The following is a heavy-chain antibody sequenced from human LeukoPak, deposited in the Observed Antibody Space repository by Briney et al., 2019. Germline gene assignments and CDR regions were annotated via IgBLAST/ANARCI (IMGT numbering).Heavy chain of an antibody. CDR3: AVIVLGVDYYGSGSRPDY. J-gene: IGHJ4*02. V-gene: IGHV4-34*01. D-gene: IGHD3-10*01. CDR1: GGSFSGYY. Sequence: PSETLSLTCAVYGGSFSGYYWSWIRQPPRKGLEWIGEINHSGSTNYNPSLKSRVTISVDTSKNQFSLKLSSVTAADTAVYYCAVIVLGVDYYGSGSRPDYWGQGTLVTVSS. CDR2: INHSGST.